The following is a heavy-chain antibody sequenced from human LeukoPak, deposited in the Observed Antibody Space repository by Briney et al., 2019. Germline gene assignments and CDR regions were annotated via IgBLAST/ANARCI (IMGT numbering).Heavy chain of an antibody. D-gene: IGHD2-2*02. CDR1: GYTFTSYD. CDR2: MNPNSGNT. V-gene: IGHV1-8*01. Sequence: ASVKVSCKASGYTFTSYDINWVRQATGQGVEWMGWMNPNSGNTGYAQKFQGRVTMTRNTSISTAYMELSSLRSEDTAVYYCARGLPYPSYYYYMDVWGKGTTVTVSS. J-gene: IGHJ6*03. CDR3: ARGLPYPSYYYYMDV.